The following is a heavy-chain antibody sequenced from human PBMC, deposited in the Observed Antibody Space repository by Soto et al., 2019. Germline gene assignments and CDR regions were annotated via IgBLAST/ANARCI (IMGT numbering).Heavy chain of an antibody. CDR3: ARCIVVVPPAVRFYYGMDV. V-gene: IGHV3-53*02. CDR2: LYRGGSA. J-gene: IGHJ6*02. Sequence: EVQLVETGGGLIQPGGSLRLSCAASGFSVSDNYMSWVRQAPGKGLEWVSTLYRGGSADYADPVKGRYTITRDNSNNILYLQMNSRRDEDTAIYYCARCIVVVPPAVRFYYGMDVWGQGTTVTVSS. D-gene: IGHD2-2*01. CDR1: GFSVSDNY.